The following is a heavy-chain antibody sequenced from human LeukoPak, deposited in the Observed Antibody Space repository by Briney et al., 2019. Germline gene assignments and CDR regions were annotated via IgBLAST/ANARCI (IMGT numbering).Heavy chain of an antibody. CDR2: IYYSGST. D-gene: IGHD6-13*01. CDR3: ASSPGRGVGSSWYRVSGYFDY. V-gene: IGHV4-59*01. J-gene: IGHJ4*02. Sequence: SETLSLTCTVSGGSISSYYWSWIRQPPGKGLEWIGYIYYSGSTNYNPSLKSRVTISVDTSKNQFSLKLSSVTAADTAVYYCASSPGRGVGSSWYRVSGYFDYWGQGTLVTVSS. CDR1: GGSISSYY.